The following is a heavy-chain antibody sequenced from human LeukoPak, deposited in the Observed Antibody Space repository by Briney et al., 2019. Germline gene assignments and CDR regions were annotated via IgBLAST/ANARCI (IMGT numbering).Heavy chain of an antibody. CDR3: ARANSLGY. CDR2: IKHDGSEK. Sequence: GGSLRLSCAASGFTFSSYWMSWVRQAPGKGLGWVANIKHDGSEKYYVDSVKGRFTISRDNAKDSLYLQMNSLRAQDTAVYYCARANSLGYWGQGTLVTVSS. J-gene: IGHJ4*02. D-gene: IGHD2/OR15-2a*01. CDR1: GFTFSSYW. V-gene: IGHV3-7*01.